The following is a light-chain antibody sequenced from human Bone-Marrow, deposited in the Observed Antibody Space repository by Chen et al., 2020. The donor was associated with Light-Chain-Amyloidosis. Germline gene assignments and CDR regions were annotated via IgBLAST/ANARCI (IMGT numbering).Light chain of an antibody. CDR3: QSADSSGTYEVI. CDR2: RDT. J-gene: IGLJ2*01. CDR1: DLPTKY. Sequence: SYELTQPPSVSVSPGQTARITCSGDDLPTKYAYWYQQKPGQAPVLVIHRDTERPSGISERFSGSSSGTTATLTISGVQAEEEADYHCQSADSSGTYEVIVGGGTKLTVL. V-gene: IGLV3-25*02.